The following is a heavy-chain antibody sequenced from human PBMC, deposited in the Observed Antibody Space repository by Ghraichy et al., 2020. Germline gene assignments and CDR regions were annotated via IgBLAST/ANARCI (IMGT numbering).Heavy chain of an antibody. CDR2: INPHSGGA. Sequence: ASVKVSCKTSGYTFTGHYIHWARQAPGQGLEWIGWINPHSGGANYAQKFQGRVTMTRDTSISTAYMELSSLRSDDTAVYYCARDWLFSDAFDIWGQGTMVAVSS. D-gene: IGHD3-9*01. V-gene: IGHV1-2*02. CDR3: ARDWLFSDAFDI. CDR1: GYTFTGHY. J-gene: IGHJ3*02.